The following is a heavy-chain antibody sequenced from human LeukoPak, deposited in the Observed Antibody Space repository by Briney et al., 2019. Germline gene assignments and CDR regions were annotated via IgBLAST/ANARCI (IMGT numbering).Heavy chain of an antibody. CDR1: GSTLNNYW. Sequence: GGSLRLSCEASGSTLNNYWISWVRQAPGKGLDWVGNIRYDGSEKYYVDSGKGRFTISRDNDKNSLYLQLHSLRAEDTAVYYCARDPAGSGPYYYYYMDVWGKGTTVTVSS. CDR3: ARDPAGSGPYYYYYMDV. D-gene: IGHD3-10*01. V-gene: IGHV3-7*01. J-gene: IGHJ6*03. CDR2: IRYDGSEK.